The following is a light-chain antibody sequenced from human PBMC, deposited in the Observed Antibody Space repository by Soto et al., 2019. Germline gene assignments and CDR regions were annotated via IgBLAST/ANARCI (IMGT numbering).Light chain of an antibody. V-gene: IGLV2-8*01. CDR2: EVS. CDR3: CSYASSSSYV. CDR1: SSDIGGYNF. Sequence: QSALTQPPSASGSPGQSVAISCTGTSSDIGGYNFVSWYQQHPGKAPKVLIYEVSKRASGVPDRFSGSKSGNTASLTVTGLQAEDEADYYCCSYASSSSYVFGTGTKVTVL. J-gene: IGLJ1*01.